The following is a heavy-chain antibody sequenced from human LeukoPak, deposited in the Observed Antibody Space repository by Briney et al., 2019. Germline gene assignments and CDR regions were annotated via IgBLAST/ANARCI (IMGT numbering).Heavy chain of an antibody. CDR1: GFTFSSYS. Sequence: GGSLRLSCAASGFTFSSYSMNWVRQAPGKGLEWVSYIDLSGSTLYYVDSVKGRFTISRDNSKNSLYLQMNSLRAEDTAVYYCARAPMVLYYFDYWGQGTLVTVSS. J-gene: IGHJ4*02. D-gene: IGHD3-10*01. CDR2: IDLSGSTL. CDR3: ARAPMVLYYFDY. V-gene: IGHV3-48*04.